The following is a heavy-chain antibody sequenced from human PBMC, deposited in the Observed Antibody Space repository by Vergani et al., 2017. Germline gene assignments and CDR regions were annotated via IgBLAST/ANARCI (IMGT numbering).Heavy chain of an antibody. J-gene: IGHJ1*01. CDR3: ARGGRGSYYRYFQH. CDR1: GGSFSGYY. D-gene: IGHD1-26*01. CDR2: INHSGST. V-gene: IGHV4-34*01. Sequence: QVQLQQWGAGLLKPSETLSLTCAVYGGSFSGYYWRWIRQPPGKGLEWIGEINHSGSTNYNPSLKSRVTISVDTSKNQFSLKLSSVTAADTAVYYCARGGRGSYYRYFQHWGQGTLVTVSS.